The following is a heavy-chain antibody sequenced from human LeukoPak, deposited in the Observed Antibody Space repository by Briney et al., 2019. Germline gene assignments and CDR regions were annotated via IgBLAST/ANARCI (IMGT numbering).Heavy chain of an antibody. J-gene: IGHJ4*02. V-gene: IGHV1-24*01. CDR2: FDPEEGET. Sequence: ASVKVSCKVSGYTLTELSRHGVRQAAGKGLEGMGGFDPEEGETLYAQKFQGRVTMTDDTSTATAYMELSSLRSEDTAVYYCATDHVDKGGDYWGQGPLVPVSS. CDR1: GYTLTELS. CDR3: ATDHVDKGGDY. D-gene: IGHD5-12*01.